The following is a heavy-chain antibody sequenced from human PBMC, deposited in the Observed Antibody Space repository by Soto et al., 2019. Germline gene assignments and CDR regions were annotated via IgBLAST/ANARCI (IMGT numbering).Heavy chain of an antibody. D-gene: IGHD3-10*01. CDR1: EFTFSAYA. J-gene: IGHJ6*02. Sequence: GGSLRLSCAASEFTFSAYAMSWVRQAPGKGLEWVSGISGGGDSTYYADSVEGRFAISRDNYKSTLDLQMNSLRAEDTAVYYCARDRRMVRGVIMTASEYGMDVWGQGTTVTVSS. CDR3: ARDRRMVRGVIMTASEYGMDV. V-gene: IGHV3-23*01. CDR2: ISGGGDST.